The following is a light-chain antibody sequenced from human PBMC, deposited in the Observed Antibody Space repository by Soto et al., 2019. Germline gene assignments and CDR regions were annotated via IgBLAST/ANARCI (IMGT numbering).Light chain of an antibody. CDR3: QQSYSSWT. CDR2: AAS. Sequence: SIGSHLNWFQQKPGKAPNLLIYAASSLHSGVPSRFSGSGSGTDFTLTISSLQPEDVATFFCQQSYSSWTFGQGTKVDIK. V-gene: IGKV1-39*01. J-gene: IGKJ1*01. CDR1: SIGSH.